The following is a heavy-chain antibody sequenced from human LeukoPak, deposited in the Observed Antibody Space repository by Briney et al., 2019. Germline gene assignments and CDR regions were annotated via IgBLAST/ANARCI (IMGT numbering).Heavy chain of an antibody. CDR2: INPSGGST. J-gene: IGHJ4*02. CDR3: ARDPARDVDTAMVIDY. D-gene: IGHD5-18*01. Sequence: ASVKVSCKASGYTFTSYYMHWVRQAPGQGLEWMGIINPSGGSTSYAQKFQGRVTMTRDTSTSTVYMELSSLRSEDTAVYYCARDPARDVDTAMVIDYWGQGTLVTVSS. CDR1: GYTFTSYY. V-gene: IGHV1-46*01.